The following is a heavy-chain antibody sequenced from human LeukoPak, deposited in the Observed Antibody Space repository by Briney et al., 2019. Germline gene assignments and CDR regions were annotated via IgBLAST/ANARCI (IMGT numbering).Heavy chain of an antibody. Sequence: GGSLRLSCAASGFTFSSYAMSWVRQAPGKGLEWVSAISGNGGSTYYADSVKGRFTIPRDNSKNTLYLQMNSLRAEDTAVYYCAKVAVAGTKVAWFDPWGQGTLVTVSS. V-gene: IGHV3-23*01. CDR2: ISGNGGST. D-gene: IGHD6-19*01. CDR3: AKVAVAGTKVAWFDP. J-gene: IGHJ5*02. CDR1: GFTFSSYA.